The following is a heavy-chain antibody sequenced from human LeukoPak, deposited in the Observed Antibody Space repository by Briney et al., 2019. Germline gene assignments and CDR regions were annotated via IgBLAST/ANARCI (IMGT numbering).Heavy chain of an antibody. V-gene: IGHV3-23*01. D-gene: IGHD4-17*01. J-gene: IGHJ5*02. CDR3: ANPKTVYSDGYNYFDP. CDR1: GFTFSSYA. Sequence: PGGSLSLSCVASGFTFSSYAMSWVRQAPGKGLEWVSAIGGGSGSTYYADSVKGRFTISRDNSKNTLYLQMNSLRAEDTAIYYCANPKTVYSDGYNYFDPWGQGTLVSVSS. CDR2: IGGGSGST.